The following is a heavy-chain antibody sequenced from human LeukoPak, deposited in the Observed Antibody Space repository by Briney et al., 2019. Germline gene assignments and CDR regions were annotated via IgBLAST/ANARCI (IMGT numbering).Heavy chain of an antibody. D-gene: IGHD4-17*01. Sequence: SETLSLTCTVSGGSISSYYWSWIRQPPGKGLEWIGSVFHSGITYYKPSLKSRVTILVDTSKNQFSLKLTSVTAADTAVYYCAKGAVTNDAFNIWGQGTMVTVSS. CDR2: VFHSGIT. CDR1: GGSISSYY. CDR3: AKGAVTNDAFNI. V-gene: IGHV4-59*12. J-gene: IGHJ3*02.